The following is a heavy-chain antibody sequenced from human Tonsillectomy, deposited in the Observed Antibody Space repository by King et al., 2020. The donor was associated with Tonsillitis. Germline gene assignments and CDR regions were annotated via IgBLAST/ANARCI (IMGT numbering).Heavy chain of an antibody. CDR3: ARRGQYYDILTGYYPYYFDY. J-gene: IGHJ4*02. CDR1: GYTFTSYG. CDR2: ISAHNGNT. D-gene: IGHD3-9*01. V-gene: IGHV1-18*04. Sequence: QLVQSGAEVKKPGASVKVSCKASGYTFTSYGISWVRQAPGQGLEWMGWISAHNGNTNYAQNLQGRVTMTTDTSTSTAYMELRSLRSDDTAVYYCARRGQYYDILTGYYPYYFDYWGQGTLVTVSS.